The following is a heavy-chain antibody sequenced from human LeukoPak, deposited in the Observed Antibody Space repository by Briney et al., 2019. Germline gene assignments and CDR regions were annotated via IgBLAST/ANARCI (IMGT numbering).Heavy chain of an antibody. Sequence: SETLSLTCTVSSGSISTSNYYWGWVRQPPGKALEWIGNIFYSGSTYYSPSLKSRVTISLDTSRNQFSLKLNSVTAADTAVYYCARGVPYYNFDRSKRVPWGFDYWGQGTLVTVSS. J-gene: IGHJ4*02. CDR1: SGSISTSNYY. V-gene: IGHV4-39*07. D-gene: IGHD3-9*01. CDR3: ARGVPYYNFDRSKRVPWGFDY. CDR2: IFYSGST.